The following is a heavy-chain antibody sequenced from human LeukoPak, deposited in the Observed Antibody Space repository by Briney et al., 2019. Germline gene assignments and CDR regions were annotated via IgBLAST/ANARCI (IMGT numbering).Heavy chain of an antibody. D-gene: IGHD3-10*01. CDR3: ARAKLLWFGELRFNNWFDP. V-gene: IGHV4-34*01. CDR1: GGSFSGYY. Sequence: SETLSLTCAVYGGSFSGYYWSWIRQPPWKGLEWIGEINHSGSTNYNPSLKSRVTISVDTSKNQFSLKLSSVTAADTAVYYCARAKLLWFGELRFNNWFDPWGQGTLVTVSS. J-gene: IGHJ5*02. CDR2: INHSGST.